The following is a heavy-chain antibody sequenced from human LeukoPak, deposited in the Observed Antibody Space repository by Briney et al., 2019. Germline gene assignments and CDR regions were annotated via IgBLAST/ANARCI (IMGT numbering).Heavy chain of an antibody. D-gene: IGHD6-13*01. CDR1: GGSISSYY. CDR2: IYTSGST. V-gene: IGHV4-4*09. J-gene: IGHJ6*03. Sequence: SETLSLTCTVSGGSISSYYWSWIRQPPGKGLEWIVYIYTSGSTNYNPSLKSRVTISVDTSKNQFSLKLSSVTAADTAVYYCARSQYSSSWGYYYYYYMDVWGKGTTVTVSS. CDR3: ARSQYSSSWGYYYYYYMDV.